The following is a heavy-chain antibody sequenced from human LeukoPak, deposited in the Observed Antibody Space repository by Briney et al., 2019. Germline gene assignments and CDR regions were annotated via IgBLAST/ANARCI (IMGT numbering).Heavy chain of an antibody. V-gene: IGHV3-30*18. Sequence: GGSLRLSCAASGFTFSSYGMHWVRQAPGKGLEWVAVVSYDAKHKFYADSVRGRFTISRDNSKNTVYLQMTSLRAEDTATYYCANNRGGGMDVCGQGTTIIVS. CDR2: VSYDAKHK. D-gene: IGHD3-16*01. J-gene: IGHJ6*02. CDR1: GFTFSSYG. CDR3: ANNRGGGMDV.